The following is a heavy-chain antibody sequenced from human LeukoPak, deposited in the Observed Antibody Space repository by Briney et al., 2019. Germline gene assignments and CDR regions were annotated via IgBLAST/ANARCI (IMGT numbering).Heavy chain of an antibody. Sequence: GRSLRLSCAVSGFMFSSSGMHWVRQAPGKGLEWVADIKQEGSAKYYVDSVKGRFTISRDNAKNSLYLQMNSLRAEDTAVYYCVIDMDGWGQVTTVSASS. CDR3: VIDMDG. V-gene: IGHV3-7*03. J-gene: IGHJ6*01. CDR1: GFMFSSSG. CDR2: IKQEGSAK.